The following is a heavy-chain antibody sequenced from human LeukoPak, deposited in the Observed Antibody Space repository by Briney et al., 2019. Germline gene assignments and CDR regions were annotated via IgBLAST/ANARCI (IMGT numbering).Heavy chain of an antibody. Sequence: ASVKVSCKASGYTFTSYGISWVRQAPGQGLEWMGWISAYNGNTNYAQKLQGRVTMTTDTSTSTAYMELSSLRYDDTAVYYCATNILVRDIINWFDPWGQGTLVTVSS. D-gene: IGHD3-10*01. CDR2: ISAYNGNT. CDR3: ATNILVRDIINWFDP. CDR1: GYTFTSYG. V-gene: IGHV1-18*01. J-gene: IGHJ5*02.